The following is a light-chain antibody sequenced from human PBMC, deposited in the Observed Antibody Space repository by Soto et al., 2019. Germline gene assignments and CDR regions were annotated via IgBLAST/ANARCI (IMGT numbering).Light chain of an antibody. Sequence: EIEMTQSPRPLSVSQGERATFFCRACQIIRSSLAWYQQTPGKAPRLFVYAASTRVTGIPARFTGSGSGTEFTLTISSLQSEDFAIYYCQQYNTCPDTFGQGTKVDIK. J-gene: IGKJ1*01. CDR2: AAS. CDR1: QIIRSS. V-gene: IGKV3-15*01. CDR3: QQYNTCPDT.